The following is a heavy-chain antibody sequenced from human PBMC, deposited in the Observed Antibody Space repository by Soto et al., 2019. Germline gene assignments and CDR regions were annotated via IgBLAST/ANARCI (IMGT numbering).Heavy chain of an antibody. V-gene: IGHV5-51*01. D-gene: IGHD3-9*01. J-gene: IGHJ6*02. CDR3: ASSRLGYDILTGYYTDYYYGMDV. Sequence: GESLKISCKGSGYSFTSYWIGWVRQMPGKGLEWMGIIYPGDSDTRYSPSFQGQVTISADKSISTAYLQWSSLKASDTAMYYCASSRLGYDILTGYYTDYYYGMDVWGQGTTVTVSS. CDR2: IYPGDSDT. CDR1: GYSFTSYW.